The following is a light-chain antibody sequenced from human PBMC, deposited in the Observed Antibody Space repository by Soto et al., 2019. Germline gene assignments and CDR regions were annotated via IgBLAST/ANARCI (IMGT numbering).Light chain of an antibody. V-gene: IGLV2-14*03. CDR3: SSFTTSTTYV. J-gene: IGLJ1*01. Sequence: QSALTQPASLSGSPGQSITISCTGTSSDVGHYDFVSWYQQHPGKAPKLVIYDVRNRPSGGSNRFTGSKSGNTASLTISGPQAVHEADYYSSSFTTSTTYVFRTGTKLTVL. CDR1: SSDVGHYDF. CDR2: DVR.